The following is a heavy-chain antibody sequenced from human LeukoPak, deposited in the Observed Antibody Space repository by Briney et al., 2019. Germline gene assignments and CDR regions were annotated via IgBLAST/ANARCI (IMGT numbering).Heavy chain of an antibody. Sequence: QPGGSLRLSCAASGFTFSSYAMHWVRQAPGKGLEWVAVISYDGSNKYYADSVKGRFTISRGNSKNTLYLQMNSLRAEDTAVYYCAKGPVVVVVAAEYYFDYWGQGTLVTVSS. D-gene: IGHD2-15*01. CDR3: AKGPVVVVVAAEYYFDY. CDR2: ISYDGSNK. CDR1: GFTFSSYA. V-gene: IGHV3-30-3*01. J-gene: IGHJ4*02.